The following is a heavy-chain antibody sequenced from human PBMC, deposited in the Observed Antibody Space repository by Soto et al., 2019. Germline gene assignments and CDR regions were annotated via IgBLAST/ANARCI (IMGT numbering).Heavy chain of an antibody. J-gene: IGHJ6*02. Sequence: KTSETLSLTCTVSGGSISSGGYYWTWIRQHPGKGLEWIGYNYYSGITYYNPSLKSRVTISLDTSKNQFSLKLSSVTAADTAVYYCARGSSIAGLYYGMDVWGQGTTV. CDR2: NYYSGIT. CDR1: GGSISSGGYY. CDR3: ARGSSIAGLYYGMDV. D-gene: IGHD6-6*01. V-gene: IGHV4-31*03.